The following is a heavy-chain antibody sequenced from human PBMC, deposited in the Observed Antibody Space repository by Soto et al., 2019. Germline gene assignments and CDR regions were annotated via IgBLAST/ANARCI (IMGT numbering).Heavy chain of an antibody. V-gene: IGHV1-46*03. CDR2: INPSGGST. Sequence: ASVKVSCKASGYTFTSYYMHWVRQAPGQGLEWMGIINPSGGSTSYAQKFQGRVTMTRDTSTSTVYMELSSLRSEDTAVYYCARGVRGETVTHYYMDVWGKGTTVTVSS. J-gene: IGHJ6*03. CDR1: GYTFTSYY. D-gene: IGHD4-4*01. CDR3: ARGVRGETVTHYYMDV.